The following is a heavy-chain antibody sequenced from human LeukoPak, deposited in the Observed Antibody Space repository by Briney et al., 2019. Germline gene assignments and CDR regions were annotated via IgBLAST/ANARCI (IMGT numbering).Heavy chain of an antibody. CDR3: ARGTKPSFLKGLRTGDRGYFDY. D-gene: IGHD1-1*01. Sequence: ASVKVSCKASGYTFTGYYIHWVRQAPGQGLEWMGWINPNTGGTNYAQRFQGRITITWDTSISTGYMELGTLRSDDTAVFYCARGTKPSFLKGLRTGDRGYFDYWGQGTLFTVSS. V-gene: IGHV1-2*02. J-gene: IGHJ4*02. CDR1: GYTFTGYY. CDR2: INPNTGGT.